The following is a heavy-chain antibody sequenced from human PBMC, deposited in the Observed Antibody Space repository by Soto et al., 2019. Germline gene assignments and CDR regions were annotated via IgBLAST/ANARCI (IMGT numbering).Heavy chain of an antibody. CDR3: SRHPERIAEIGWFEP. D-gene: IGHD6-13*01. V-gene: IGHV3-48*01. Sequence: EVQLVESGGGLVQPGGSLRLSCAASGFTFSNYAMNWVRQAPGKGLEWVSYISSSSRTIYYADSVKGRFTISRDNAKNSLYLQMNSLRAEDTAVYYCSRHPERIAEIGWFEPWGQGTLVTVSS. CDR2: ISSSSRTI. CDR1: GFTFSNYA. J-gene: IGHJ5*02.